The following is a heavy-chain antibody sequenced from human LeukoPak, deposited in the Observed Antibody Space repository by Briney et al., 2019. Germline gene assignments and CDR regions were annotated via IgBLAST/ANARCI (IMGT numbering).Heavy chain of an antibody. CDR3: ARVLLWFGELLGNWYFDL. CDR2: IYYSGST. Sequence: NPSQTLSLTCTVSGGSISSGDYNWSWIRQPPGKGLEWIGYIYYSGSTYYNPSLKSRVTISVDTSKNQFSLKLSSVTAADTAVYYCARVLLWFGELLGNWYFDLWGRGTLVTVSS. D-gene: IGHD3-10*01. J-gene: IGHJ2*01. V-gene: IGHV4-30-4*08. CDR1: GGSISSGDYN.